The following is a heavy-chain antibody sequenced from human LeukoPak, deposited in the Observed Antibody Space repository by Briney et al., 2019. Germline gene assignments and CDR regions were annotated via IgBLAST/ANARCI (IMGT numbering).Heavy chain of an antibody. CDR1: GGTFSSYA. CDR2: IIPIFGTA. D-gene: IGHD3-22*01. Sequence: ASVKVSCKASGGTFSSYAISWVRQAPGQGLEWMGGIIPIFGTANYAQKFQGRVTITADESTSTAYMELSSLRSEDTAVYYCARDPYYYDSSGSPYWGQGTPVTVSS. V-gene: IGHV1-69*01. J-gene: IGHJ4*02. CDR3: ARDPYYYDSSGSPY.